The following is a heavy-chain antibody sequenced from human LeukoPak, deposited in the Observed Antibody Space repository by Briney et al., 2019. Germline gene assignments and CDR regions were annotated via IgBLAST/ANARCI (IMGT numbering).Heavy chain of an antibody. D-gene: IGHD3-10*01. J-gene: IGHJ4*02. CDR3: ARDRDVLLWFGDTYYFDY. CDR1: GYTFTGYY. CDR2: INPNSGGT. Sequence: ASVKVSCKASGYTFTGYYMHWVRQAPGQGLEWRGRINPNSGGTNYAQKFQGRVTMTRDTSISTAYMELSRLRSDDTAVYYCARDRDVLLWFGDTYYFDYWGQGTLVTVFS. V-gene: IGHV1-2*06.